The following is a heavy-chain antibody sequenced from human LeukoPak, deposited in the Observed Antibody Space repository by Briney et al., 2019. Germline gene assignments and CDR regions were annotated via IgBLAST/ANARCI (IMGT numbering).Heavy chain of an antibody. J-gene: IGHJ4*02. Sequence: GGSLRLSCAASGFSFSSYAMHWVRQAPGKGLEWVAVISYDGSNKNYADSVKGRFTISGDNSKNTLYLQMNSLRAEDTSVYYCARSPGILGTNYFDYWGQGTLVTVSS. D-gene: IGHD1-26*01. CDR3: ARSPGILGTNYFDY. V-gene: IGHV3-30*04. CDR2: ISYDGSNK. CDR1: GFSFSSYA.